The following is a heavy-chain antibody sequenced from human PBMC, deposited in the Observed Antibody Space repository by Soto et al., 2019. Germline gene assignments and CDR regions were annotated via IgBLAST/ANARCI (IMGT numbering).Heavy chain of an antibody. D-gene: IGHD6-19*01. J-gene: IGHJ4*02. Sequence: EVQLLESGGGLVQPGGSLRLSCAASGFTFSSYAMSWVRQAPGKGLEWVSAISGSGGSTYYADSVKGRFTISRDNSKNTLYLQMNSLRAEDTAVCYCAKDIGYSSGWYNSWGQGTLVTVSS. V-gene: IGHV3-23*01. CDR1: GFTFSSYA. CDR2: ISGSGGST. CDR3: AKDIGYSSGWYNS.